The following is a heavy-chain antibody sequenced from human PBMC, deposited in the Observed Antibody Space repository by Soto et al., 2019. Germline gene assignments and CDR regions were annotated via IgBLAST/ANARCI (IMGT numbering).Heavy chain of an antibody. CDR1: GFTLRGFD. CDR3: TRRHCSGGGCYSDFDF. V-gene: IGHV3-73*01. D-gene: IGHD2-15*01. CDR2: IKTKVESYAT. Sequence: EVQLVESGGGLVQPGGSLKLSCAASGFTLRGFDLHWVRQASGEGLEWIGRIKTKVESYATEYAASVKGRFSISRDDSKNTAYLEMNSLETEDTAIYYCTRRHCSGGGCYSDFDFWGQGSLVTVSS. J-gene: IGHJ4*02.